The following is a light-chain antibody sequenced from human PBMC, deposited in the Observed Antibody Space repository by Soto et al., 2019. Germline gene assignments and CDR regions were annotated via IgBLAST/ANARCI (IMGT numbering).Light chain of an antibody. V-gene: IGKV1-5*01. Sequence: IHMTQSPSTLSGSVGDRVTITCRASQTISSWLAWYQQKPGKAPKLLIYAASTLQSGVPSRFSGSGSGTDFTLTISSLQPEDFATYYCQQLNSYPPWTFGQGTKV. J-gene: IGKJ1*01. CDR3: QQLNSYPPWT. CDR2: AAS. CDR1: QTISSW.